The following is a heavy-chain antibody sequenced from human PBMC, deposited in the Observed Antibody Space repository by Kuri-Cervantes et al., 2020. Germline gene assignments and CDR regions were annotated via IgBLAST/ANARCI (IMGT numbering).Heavy chain of an antibody. D-gene: IGHD6-19*01. CDR1: GFTFDDYA. Sequence: SLKISFAASGFTFDDYAMHWVRQAPGKGLEWVSGTNWNSDSIGYADSVKGRVTISRDNAKNSLYLQMNSLSAEDTASYYCAKAHPARASGWDFDYWGQGTLVTVSS. CDR2: TNWNSDSI. CDR3: AKAHPARASGWDFDY. J-gene: IGHJ4*02. V-gene: IGHV3-9*01.